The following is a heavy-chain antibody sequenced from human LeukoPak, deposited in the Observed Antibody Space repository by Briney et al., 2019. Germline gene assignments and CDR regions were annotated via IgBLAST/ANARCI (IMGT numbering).Heavy chain of an antibody. CDR1: GFTFSSYA. V-gene: IGHV3-23*01. CDR2: ISGSGGST. CDR3: AITPNIYSNYVY. J-gene: IGHJ4*02. Sequence: PGGSLRLSCAASGFTFSSYAMRWVRQAPGKGLEWVSAISGSGGSTYYADSVKGRFTISRDNSKNTLYLQMNSLRAEDTAVYYCAITPNIYSNYVYWGQGTLVAVSS. D-gene: IGHD4-11*01.